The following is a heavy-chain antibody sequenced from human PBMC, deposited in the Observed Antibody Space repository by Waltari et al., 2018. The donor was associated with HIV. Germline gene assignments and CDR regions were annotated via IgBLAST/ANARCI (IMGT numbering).Heavy chain of an antibody. Sequence: EVQLVESGGGLVQPGGSLRLSCAASGFTFRSYWMSWVRQAPGKGLEWVANIKQDGSGIYYVDSVKGRFTISRDNAKNSLYLQMNSLRAEDTAVYFCARRGGRSSPLGYWGQGTLVTVSS. CDR3: ARRGGRSSPLGY. CDR2: IKQDGSGI. D-gene: IGHD6-13*01. V-gene: IGHV3-7*01. CDR1: GFTFRSYW. J-gene: IGHJ4*02.